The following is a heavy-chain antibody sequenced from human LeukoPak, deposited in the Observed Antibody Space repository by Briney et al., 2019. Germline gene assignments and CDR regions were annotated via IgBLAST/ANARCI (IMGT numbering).Heavy chain of an antibody. D-gene: IGHD2-2*01. CDR3: AKRRPATNSWCFGV. CDR2: TSVSGST. J-gene: IGHJ2*01. V-gene: IGHV3-23*01. CDR1: GFTVNSYA. Sequence: GGSLRLACAASGFTVNSYAMSWVSHAPGKGLEWVSSTSVSGSTYHSDSVKGRLAISRDNSKNTLHLQMNSLRAEDTAVYYWAKRRPATNSWCFGVWGGGTLVTVSS.